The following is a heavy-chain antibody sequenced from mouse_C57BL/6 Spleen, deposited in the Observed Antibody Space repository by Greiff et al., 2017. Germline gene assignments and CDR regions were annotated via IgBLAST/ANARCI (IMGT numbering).Heavy chain of an antibody. V-gene: IGHV1-55*01. D-gene: IGHD1-1*01. CDR1: GYTFTSYW. J-gene: IGHJ1*03. Sequence: QVQLQQPGAELVKPGASVKMSCKASGYTFTSYWITWVKQRPGQGLEWIGDIYPGSGSTNYNEKFKSKATLTVDTSSSTAYMQLSSLTSEDSAVYYCARREIRSEYFDVWGTGTTVTVSS. CDR3: ARREIRSEYFDV. CDR2: IYPGSGST.